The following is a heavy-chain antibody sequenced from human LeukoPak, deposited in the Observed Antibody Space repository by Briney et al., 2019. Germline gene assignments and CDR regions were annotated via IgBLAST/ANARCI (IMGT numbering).Heavy chain of an antibody. CDR2: ISGSGGST. CDR3: AKGGELPNYYFDY. J-gene: IGHJ4*02. D-gene: IGHD1-26*01. CDR1: GFTFSTYA. Sequence: GGSLRLSCAASGFTFSTYAIHWVRQAPGKGLEWVSTISGSGGSTYYADSVKGRFTISRDNSKNTLYLQMNSLRAEDTAVYYCAKGGELPNYYFDYWGQGTLVTVSS. V-gene: IGHV3-23*01.